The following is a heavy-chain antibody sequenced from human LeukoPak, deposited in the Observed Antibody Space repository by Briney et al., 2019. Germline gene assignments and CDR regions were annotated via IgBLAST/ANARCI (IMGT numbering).Heavy chain of an antibody. V-gene: IGHV3-23*01. J-gene: IGHJ6*02. D-gene: IGHD4-11*01. CDR2: ISASGGST. CDR3: AKGLGVTLYYYYGMDV. CDR1: GFTFSNYA. Sequence: PGRSLRLSCAASGFTFSNYAMTWVRQAPGKGLEWVSLISASGGSTYYADSVKGRFTISRDNSKNTLYLQMNSLRADDTAVYYCAKGLGVTLYYYYGMDVWGQGTTATVSS.